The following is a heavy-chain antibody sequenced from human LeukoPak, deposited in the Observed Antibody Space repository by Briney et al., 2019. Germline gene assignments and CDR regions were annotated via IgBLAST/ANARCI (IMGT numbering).Heavy chain of an antibody. Sequence: GGPLRLSCAASGFTVSNNYISWVRQAPGKGLEWVSVIYSGGSTKYADSVKARFTISRDNSKNTVYLQMNSLRVDDTAVYYCARATLDNWGQGTLVTVSS. CDR3: ARATLDN. CDR1: GFTVSNNY. V-gene: IGHV3-53*01. CDR2: IYSGGST. J-gene: IGHJ4*02.